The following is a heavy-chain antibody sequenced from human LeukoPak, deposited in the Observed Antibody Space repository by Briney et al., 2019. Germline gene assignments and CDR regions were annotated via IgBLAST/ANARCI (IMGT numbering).Heavy chain of an antibody. CDR3: ARGSSWYEFDY. D-gene: IGHD6-13*01. J-gene: IGHJ4*02. CDR1: GFTVSSNY. CDR2: IYSGGNT. V-gene: IGHV3-53*01. Sequence: GGSLRLSCAASGFTVSSNYMSWVRQAPGKGLEWVSVIYSGGNTYYADSVKGRFTISRDNSKNTLYLQMNILRAEDTAVYYCARGSSWYEFDYWGQGTLVTVSS.